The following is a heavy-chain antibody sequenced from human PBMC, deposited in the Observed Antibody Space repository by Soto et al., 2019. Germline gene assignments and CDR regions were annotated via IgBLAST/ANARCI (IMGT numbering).Heavy chain of an antibody. Sequence: QAGGSLRLSCAASGFTFSSYAMSWVRQAPGKGLEWVSAISGSGGSTYYADSVKGRFTISRDNSKNTLYLQMNSLRAEDTAVYYCAKDFRSSSGWPTYYFDYWGQGTLVTVSS. V-gene: IGHV3-23*01. D-gene: IGHD6-19*01. CDR3: AKDFRSSSGWPTYYFDY. CDR1: GFTFSSYA. J-gene: IGHJ4*02. CDR2: ISGSGGST.